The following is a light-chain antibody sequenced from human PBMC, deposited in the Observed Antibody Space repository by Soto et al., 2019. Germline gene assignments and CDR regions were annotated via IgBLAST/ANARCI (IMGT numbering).Light chain of an antibody. V-gene: IGKV3-20*01. CDR1: HSVIRTY. J-gene: IGKJ1*01. CDR2: GAS. CDR3: QQFDDSVT. Sequence: EIVLTQSPGTLSLSPGERATLSCRASHSVIRTYLAWYQQKPGQAPRLLMYGASDRATGTPGRFSGSGSGTDFTLTISGLEPEDSAVYYCQQFDDSVTFGQGTKVDIK.